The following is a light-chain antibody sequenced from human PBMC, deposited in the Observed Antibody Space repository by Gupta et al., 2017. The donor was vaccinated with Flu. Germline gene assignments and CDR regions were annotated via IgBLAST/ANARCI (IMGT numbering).Light chain of an antibody. V-gene: IGKV3D-15*01. J-gene: IGKJ4*01. CDR2: GAS. CDR1: QSVSSN. CDR3: QQYEDWPPLT. Sequence: SPATLSVSPGEGVTLSCRASQSVSSNLAWYQQKPGQAPRLLIYGASTRATGIPARFSGSGSGTEFTLSISRLQSEDFAIYYCQQYEDWPPLTFGGGTKVEIK.